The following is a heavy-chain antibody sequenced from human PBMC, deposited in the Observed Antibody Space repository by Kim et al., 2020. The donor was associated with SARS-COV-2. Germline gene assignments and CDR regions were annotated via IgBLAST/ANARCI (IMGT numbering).Heavy chain of an antibody. CDR3: VRGFYFDKSHYYNRPGCDF. D-gene: IGHD3-22*01. V-gene: IGHV3-49*04. CDR2: IRGKGDVETP. CDR1: GFSFGDYA. Sequence: GGSLRLSCVGSGFSFGDYAITWVRQAPGKGLEWVGFIRGKGDVETPGSAASVEGRFSVSRDDSKHSAYLEVSSLKTEDTGLYYCVRGFYFDKSHYYNRPGCDFWGRRTQVTVSS. J-gene: IGHJ4*02.